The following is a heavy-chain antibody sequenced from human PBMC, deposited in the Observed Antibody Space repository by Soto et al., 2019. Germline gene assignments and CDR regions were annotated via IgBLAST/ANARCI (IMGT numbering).Heavy chain of an antibody. J-gene: IGHJ6*02. V-gene: IGHV1-3*04. Sequence: ASVKVSCKASGYTFTTYAMHWVRQAPGQRLEWMGWINTGNGNTKYSQKFQGRVTISRDTSARIAYMELSSLRSEDTAVYYCARVYCSSTSCYTYYYYGMDVWGQGTTVTVSS. CDR1: GYTFTTYA. CDR2: INTGNGNT. D-gene: IGHD2-2*02. CDR3: ARVYCSSTSCYTYYYYGMDV.